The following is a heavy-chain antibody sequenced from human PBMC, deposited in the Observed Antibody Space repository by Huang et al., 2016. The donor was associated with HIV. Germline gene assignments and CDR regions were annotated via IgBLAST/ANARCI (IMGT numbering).Heavy chain of an antibody. Sequence: VQLVESGGGVVQPGRSLRLACAASGFSFSTYGLHWVRQAQGKGVEWVAVISYDGSNKYYAHSVKGRFTISRDTSENKVYLQMNSLRHEDTAVYYCAKDGADEEWDIDYWGQGTLVTVSS. CDR3: AKDGADEEWDIDY. V-gene: IGHV3-30*18. J-gene: IGHJ4*02. CDR1: GFSFSTYG. CDR2: ISYDGSNK. D-gene: IGHD1-26*01.